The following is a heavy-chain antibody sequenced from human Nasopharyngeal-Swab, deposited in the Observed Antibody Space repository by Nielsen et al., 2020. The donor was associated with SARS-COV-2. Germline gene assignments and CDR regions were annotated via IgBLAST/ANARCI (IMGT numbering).Heavy chain of an antibody. Sequence: ESLKISCPVSGGSISSSSYYWGWIRQPPGKGLEWIGSIYYSGSTYYNPSLKSRVTISVDTSKNQFSLKLSSVTAADTAVYYCARQHRSQYYDILTGYYEDYYFDYWGQGTLVTVSS. J-gene: IGHJ4*02. CDR1: GGSISSSSYY. CDR3: ARQHRSQYYDILTGYYEDYYFDY. V-gene: IGHV4-39*01. CDR2: IYYSGST. D-gene: IGHD3-9*01.